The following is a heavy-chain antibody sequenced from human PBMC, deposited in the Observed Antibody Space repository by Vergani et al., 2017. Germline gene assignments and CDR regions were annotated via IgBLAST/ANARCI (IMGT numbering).Heavy chain of an antibody. CDR2: MSHRGIS. V-gene: IGHV4-61*05. J-gene: IGHJ5*02. D-gene: IGHD4-17*01. Sequence: QLQLQESGPGLVKPSETLSLTCTVSGGSISSSSYYWGWIRQPPGKGLEWIGEMSHRGISNYNPSLKSRVTLSLDLSHNKFSLTLKSMTAADTALYYCARVTVTTEGFFDLWGQGTLVTVSS. CDR1: GGSISSSSYY. CDR3: ARVTVTTEGFFDL.